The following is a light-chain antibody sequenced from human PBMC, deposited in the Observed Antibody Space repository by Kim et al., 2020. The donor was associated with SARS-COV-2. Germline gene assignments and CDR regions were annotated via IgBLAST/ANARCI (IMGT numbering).Light chain of an antibody. CDR3: SSYAGSNIVV. Sequence: GQSVTISCTGTSSDVGEHNYVSWYQQHPGKAPKLLIYEVSERPSGVPDRFSGSKSGNTASLTVSGLQSEDEADYYCSSYAGSNIVVFGGGTQLTVL. J-gene: IGLJ2*01. V-gene: IGLV2-8*01. CDR1: SSDVGEHNY. CDR2: EVS.